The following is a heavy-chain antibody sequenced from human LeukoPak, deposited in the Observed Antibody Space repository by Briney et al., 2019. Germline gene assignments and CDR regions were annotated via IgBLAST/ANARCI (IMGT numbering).Heavy chain of an antibody. CDR2: IHSGGCT. V-gene: IGHV3-66*01. CDR1: GYTHSSNY. CDR3: ARDVGDDLDY. Sequence: GGSLRLSRGASGYTHSSNYMIWVRQAPGKGREWVSVIHSGGCTYYAASVKGRFTISRDNSKNTLYLEVNTVSAEDTAVYCCARDVGDDLDYWGQGTLVTVSS. J-gene: IGHJ4*02. D-gene: IGHD2-21*02.